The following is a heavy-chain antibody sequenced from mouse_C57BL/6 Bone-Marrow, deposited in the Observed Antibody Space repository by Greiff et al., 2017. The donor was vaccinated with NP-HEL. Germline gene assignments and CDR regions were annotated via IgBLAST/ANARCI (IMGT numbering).Heavy chain of an antibody. Sequence: EVQRVESGGGLVKPGGSLKLSCAASGFTFSDYGMHWVRQAPEKGLEWVAYISSGSSTIYYAAPVKGRFTISRDNAKNTLFLQMTSLRSEDTAMYYCASYDGYLAYWGQGTLVTVSA. CDR1: GFTFSDYG. J-gene: IGHJ3*01. D-gene: IGHD2-3*01. CDR3: ASYDGYLAY. V-gene: IGHV5-17*01. CDR2: ISSGSSTI.